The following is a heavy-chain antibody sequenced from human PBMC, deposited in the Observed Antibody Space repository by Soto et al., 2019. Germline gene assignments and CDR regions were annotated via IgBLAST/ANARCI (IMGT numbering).Heavy chain of an antibody. Sequence: GGSLRLSCAASGFTFSDYYMSWIRQAPGKGLEWVSYISSSSYTNYADSVEGRFTISRDNAKNSLYLQMNSLRAEDTAVYYCASSYYYDSSGYYSYYFDYWGQGTLVTVSS. J-gene: IGHJ4*02. V-gene: IGHV3-11*06. D-gene: IGHD3-22*01. CDR3: ASSYYYDSSGYYSYYFDY. CDR1: GFTFSDYY. CDR2: ISSSSYT.